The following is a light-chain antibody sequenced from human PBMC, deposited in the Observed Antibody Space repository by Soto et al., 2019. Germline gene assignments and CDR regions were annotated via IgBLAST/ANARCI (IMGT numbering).Light chain of an antibody. Sequence: EIVLTQSPGTLSLSPGERATLSCRAIQIVSSTHLAWFQQKAGQAPRLLIYGASTRATGIPDRFSGSGSGTDFTLTISGLEPEDFALYYCQQYDVTPPNTFGGGTKVDIK. CDR2: GAS. J-gene: IGKJ4*01. CDR1: QIVSSTH. CDR3: QQYDVTPPNT. V-gene: IGKV3-20*01.